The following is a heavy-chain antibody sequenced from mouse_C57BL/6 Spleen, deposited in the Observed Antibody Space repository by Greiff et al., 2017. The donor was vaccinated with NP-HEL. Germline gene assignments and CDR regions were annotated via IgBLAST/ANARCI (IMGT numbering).Heavy chain of an antibody. V-gene: IGHV1-15*01. D-gene: IGHD1-1*01. CDR2: IDPETGGT. J-gene: IGHJ2*01. Sequence: VQLQQSGAELLRPGASVTLSCKASGYTFTDYEMHWVKQTPVHGLEWIGAIDPETGGTAYNQKFKGKAILTADKSSSTAYMELRSLTSEDSAVYYCTRPSYYYGSSPHFDYWGQGTTLTVSS. CDR1: GYTFTDYE. CDR3: TRPSYYYGSSPHFDY.